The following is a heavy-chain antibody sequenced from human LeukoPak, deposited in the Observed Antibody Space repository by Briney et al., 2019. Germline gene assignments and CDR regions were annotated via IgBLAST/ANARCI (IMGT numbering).Heavy chain of an antibody. Sequence: GGSLRLSCTASGFTFGDYAMSWVRQPPGKGLEWVGFIRSKAYGGTTEYAASVKGRFTISRDDSKSIAYLQMNSLKTEDTAVYYCTRADVDSSSWYRGGVIDYWGQGTLVTVSS. CDR2: IRSKAYGGTT. J-gene: IGHJ4*02. CDR3: TRADVDSSSWYRGGVIDY. D-gene: IGHD6-13*01. V-gene: IGHV3-49*04. CDR1: GFTFGDYA.